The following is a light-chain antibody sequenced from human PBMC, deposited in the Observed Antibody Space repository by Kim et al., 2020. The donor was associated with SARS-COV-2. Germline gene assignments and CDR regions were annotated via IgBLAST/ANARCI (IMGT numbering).Light chain of an antibody. CDR2: YDD. CDR1: KIGRKS. Sequence: PGGTARINRGEKKIGRKSVHWYQQKPGQAPLLVIFYDDDRPSGIPERLSGSNTGKSATLAISRVEAGDEADYYCQVWDSNSDQWVFGGGTQLTVL. J-gene: IGLJ3*02. V-gene: IGLV3-21*01. CDR3: QVWDSNSDQWV.